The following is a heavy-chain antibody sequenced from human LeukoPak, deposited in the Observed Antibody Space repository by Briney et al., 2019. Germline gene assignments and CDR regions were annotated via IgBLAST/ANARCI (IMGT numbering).Heavy chain of an antibody. D-gene: IGHD1-26*01. J-gene: IGHJ4*02. V-gene: IGHV1-46*01. CDR2: INPSGGST. CDR3: ARDRDIVGLDY. Sequence: ASVKVSCKASGYTFTSYYMHWVRQAPGQGLEWMGIINPSGGSTSYAQKFQGRVTMTTDTSTSTAYMELRSLRSDDTAVYYCARDRDIVGLDYWGQGTLVTVSS. CDR1: GYTFTSYY.